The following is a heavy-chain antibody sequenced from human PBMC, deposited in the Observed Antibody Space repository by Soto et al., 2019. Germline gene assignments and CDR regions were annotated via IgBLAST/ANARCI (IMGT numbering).Heavy chain of an antibody. J-gene: IGHJ6*02. D-gene: IGHD1-26*01. CDR2: IYYSGST. Sequence: QLQLQESGLGLVKPSETLSLTCTVSGGSISSSNYYWGWIRQPPGKVLEWIGSIYYSGSTYYNPSLKSRVTISIDTSKHQFSLKLSSVTAADTAVYYCASPLWERGEYYYYVVDVWGQGTTVTVSS. V-gene: IGHV4-39*01. CDR3: ASPLWERGEYYYYVVDV. CDR1: GGSISSSNYY.